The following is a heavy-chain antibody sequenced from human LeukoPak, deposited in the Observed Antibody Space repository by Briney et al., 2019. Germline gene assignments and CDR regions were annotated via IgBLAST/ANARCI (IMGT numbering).Heavy chain of an antibody. J-gene: IGHJ4*02. CDR3: ARGYGSFVDY. Sequence: TGGSLRLSCAASGFTFSSYWMHWVRQAPGKGLMWVSRVKTDGSYINYADSVKGRFTISRDNAKNTLYLQMNSLGAGDTAVYYCARGYGSFVDYWGQGTLVTVSS. V-gene: IGHV3-74*01. CDR2: VKTDGSYI. D-gene: IGHD3-10*01. CDR1: GFTFSSYW.